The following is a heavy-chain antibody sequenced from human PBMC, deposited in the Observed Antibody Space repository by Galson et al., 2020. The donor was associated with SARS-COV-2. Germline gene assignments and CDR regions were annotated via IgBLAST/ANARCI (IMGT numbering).Heavy chain of an antibody. Sequence: SETLSLTCTVSGGTISRSTYYWGWHRQPPGKGLEWIGNIYYSGSTYYSPSLKSRVTITLDTYKNQFSLNLSSVTAADTSVYYCARDYSSPPYAMDVWGQGTTVAVSS. V-gene: IGHV4-39*07. J-gene: IGHJ6*02. CDR1: GGTISRSTYY. CDR2: IYYSGST. CDR3: ARDYSSPPYAMDV. D-gene: IGHD6-13*01.